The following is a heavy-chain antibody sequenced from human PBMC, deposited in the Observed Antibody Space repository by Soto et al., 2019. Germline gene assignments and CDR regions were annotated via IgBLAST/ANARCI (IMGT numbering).Heavy chain of an antibody. V-gene: IGHV3-74*01. CDR3: ARDPRGNWNPNFDY. J-gene: IGHJ4*02. CDR1: GFALSTSR. Sequence: EVQLVESGGGLVQPGGSLRLSCAASGFALSTSRMHWVRQAPGKGLVWVSHIDADGTTANYADSVKGRFTISRDHAMNTVYLQMNSLRAEDTVMYYCARDPRGNWNPNFDYWGQGTLVTVSS. D-gene: IGHD1-1*01. CDR2: IDADGTTA.